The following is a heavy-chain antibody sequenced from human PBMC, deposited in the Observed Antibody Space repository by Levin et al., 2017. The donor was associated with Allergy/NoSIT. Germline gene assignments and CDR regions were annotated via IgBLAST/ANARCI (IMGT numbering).Heavy chain of an antibody. V-gene: IGHV3-30*02. CDR3: AKGGDYDV. J-gene: IGHJ6*04. D-gene: IGHD4-17*01. CDR1: GFTFSTYG. Sequence: PAASVKVSCAASGFTFSTYGLHWVRQAPGKGLEWVALIVSDGSRKFYGDSVKGRFTISRDNSKNTLYLQMNNLRAEDTAVYYCAKGGDYDVWGKGTTVTVSS. CDR2: IVSDGSRK.